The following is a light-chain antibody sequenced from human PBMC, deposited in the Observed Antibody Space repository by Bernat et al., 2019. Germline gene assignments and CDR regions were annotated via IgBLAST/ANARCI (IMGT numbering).Light chain of an antibody. J-gene: IGKJ5*01. CDR2: AAS. CDR1: QGISSY. V-gene: IGKV1-9*01. Sequence: DIQLTQSPSFLSASVGDRVTITCRASQGISSYLAWYQQKPGKAPKLLIYAASTLQSGVPSRFSGSGSGTEFTLTISSLLPEDFATYYCQQLNSYPITFGQGTPLEIK. CDR3: QQLNSYPIT.